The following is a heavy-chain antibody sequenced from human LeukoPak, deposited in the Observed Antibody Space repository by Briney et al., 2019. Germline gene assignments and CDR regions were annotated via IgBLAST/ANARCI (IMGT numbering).Heavy chain of an antibody. Sequence: SETLSLTCAVSGGSISSGGYSWSWIRQPPGKGLEWIGYIYHSGSTYYNPSLKSRVTISVDTSKNQFSLKLSSVTAADTAVYYCARRRRRAAAGTLNAFDIWGQGTMVTVSS. CDR1: GGSISSGGYS. V-gene: IGHV4-30-2*01. CDR3: ARRRRRAAAGTLNAFDI. CDR2: IYHSGST. D-gene: IGHD6-13*01. J-gene: IGHJ3*02.